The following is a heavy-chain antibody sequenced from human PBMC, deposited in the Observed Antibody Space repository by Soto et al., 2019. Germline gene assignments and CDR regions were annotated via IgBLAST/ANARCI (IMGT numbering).Heavy chain of an antibody. CDR3: VREAYIGYGHAIDY. D-gene: IGHD5-12*01. Sequence: QVQLKESGPGLVKPSETLSLTCAVSGVPISTYYWSWIRQPPGKGLEWIGYNYHSGTTNYNPSLKSRVTISVDTSKNQFSLRLTSVTAADTAIYYGVREAYIGYGHAIDYWGQGTLVTVSS. J-gene: IGHJ4*02. V-gene: IGHV4-59*01. CDR2: NYHSGTT. CDR1: GVPISTYY.